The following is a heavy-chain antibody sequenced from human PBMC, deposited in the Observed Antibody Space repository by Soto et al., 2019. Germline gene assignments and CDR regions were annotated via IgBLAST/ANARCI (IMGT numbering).Heavy chain of an antibody. CDR2: ISGSGSST. Sequence: GGSLRLSCAASGFTFSSYTMSWVRQAPGKGLEWVSTISGSGSSTYSADSVKGRFTISRDNSKNTLYLQMNSLRVEDTAIYYCARAWGIDYWGQGTLVTVSS. D-gene: IGHD7-27*01. J-gene: IGHJ4*02. CDR3: ARAWGIDY. CDR1: GFTFSSYT. V-gene: IGHV3-23*01.